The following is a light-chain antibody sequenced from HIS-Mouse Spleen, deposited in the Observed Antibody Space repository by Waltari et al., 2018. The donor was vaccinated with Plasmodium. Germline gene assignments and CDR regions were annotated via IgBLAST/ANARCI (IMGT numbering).Light chain of an antibody. CDR3: CSYAGSSTFVV. J-gene: IGLJ2*01. V-gene: IGLV2-23*03. Sequence: QSALTQPASVSGSPGQSITISCPGTSRDVGSYKLSSWYQQHPGKAPKLMIYEGRKRPSGVSNRFSCSKAGNTASLTISGLQAEDEADYYCCSYAGSSTFVVFGGGTKLTVL. CDR2: EGR. CDR1: SRDVGSYKL.